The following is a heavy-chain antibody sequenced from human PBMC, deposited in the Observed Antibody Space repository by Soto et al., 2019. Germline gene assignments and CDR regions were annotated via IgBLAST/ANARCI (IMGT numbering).Heavy chain of an antibody. J-gene: IGHJ4*02. CDR3: ARGSYYDILTGYYSLLDY. CDR1: GGSFSGYY. CDR2: INHSGST. Sequence: SETLSLTCAVYGGSFSGYYWSWIRQPPGKGLEWIGEINHSGSTNYNPSLKSRVTMTRDTSTSTVYMELSSLRSEDTAVYYCARGSYYDILTGYYSLLDYWGQGTLVTVSS. V-gene: IGHV4-34*01. D-gene: IGHD3-9*01.